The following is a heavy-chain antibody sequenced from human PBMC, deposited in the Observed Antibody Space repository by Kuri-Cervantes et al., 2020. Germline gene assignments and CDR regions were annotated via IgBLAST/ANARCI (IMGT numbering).Heavy chain of an antibody. J-gene: IGHJ4*02. Sequence: SVKVSCKASGYTFTSYGISWVRQAPGQGLEWMGRIIPILGIANYAQKFQGRVTMTRNTSISTAYMELSRLRSDDTAVYYCARDPGGATHFDYWGQGTLVTVSS. CDR3: ARDPGGATHFDY. CDR1: GYTFTSYG. CDR2: IIPILGIA. D-gene: IGHD1-26*01. V-gene: IGHV1-69*04.